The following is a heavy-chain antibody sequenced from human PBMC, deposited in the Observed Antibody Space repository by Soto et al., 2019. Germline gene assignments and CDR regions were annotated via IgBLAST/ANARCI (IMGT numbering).Heavy chain of an antibody. CDR1: GGTFSSYA. V-gene: IGHV1-69*01. CDR2: IIPIFGTA. J-gene: IGHJ3*02. D-gene: IGHD6-19*01. Sequence: QVQLVQSGAEVKKPGSSVKVSCKASGGTFSSYAISWVRQAPGQGLEWMGGIIPIFGTANYAQKFQGRVTITADESTSTAYVELRSLRSEETAVYYCAREGIGQDAPADTDAFDIWGQGTMVTVSS. CDR3: AREGIGQDAPADTDAFDI.